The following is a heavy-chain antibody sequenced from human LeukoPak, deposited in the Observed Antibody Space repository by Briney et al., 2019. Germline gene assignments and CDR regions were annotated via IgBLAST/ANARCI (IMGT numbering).Heavy chain of an antibody. J-gene: IGHJ6*03. CDR1: GFTFSSYW. D-gene: IGHD6-13*01. Sequence: GGSLRLSCAASGFTFSSYWMSWVRQAPGKGLEWVANIKQDGSEKYYVDSVKGRFTISRDNAKNSLYLQMNSLRAEDTAVYYCARGFPQQHLVRHYYYYMDVWGKGTTVSVSS. V-gene: IGHV3-7*01. CDR3: ARGFPQQHLVRHYYYYMDV. CDR2: IKQDGSEK.